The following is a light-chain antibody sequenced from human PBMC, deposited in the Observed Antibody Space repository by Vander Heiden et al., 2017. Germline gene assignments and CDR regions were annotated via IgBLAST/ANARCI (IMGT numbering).Light chain of an antibody. CDR2: WAS. CDR1: QSVLYSSNNENY. Sequence: DIVMTQSPDSLAVPLGVRATINCKSSQSVLYSSNNENYLAWYQQKSGQPPKLLIYWASTRESGVPDRFSGSGSGTDFTLTISSLQAEDVAVYYCQQYYSTPISFGQGTRLEIK. V-gene: IGKV4-1*01. CDR3: QQYYSTPIS. J-gene: IGKJ5*01.